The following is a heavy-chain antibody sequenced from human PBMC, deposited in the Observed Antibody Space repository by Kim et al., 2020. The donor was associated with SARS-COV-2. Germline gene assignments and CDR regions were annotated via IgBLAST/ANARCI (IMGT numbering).Heavy chain of an antibody. V-gene: IGHV3-21*01. CDR2: I. J-gene: IGHJ4*02. Sequence: IYYADSVKGRFTISRDNAKNSLYLQMNSLRAEDTAVYYCARALDLTFCDYWGQGTLVTVSS. D-gene: IGHD3-3*01. CDR3: ARALDLTFCDY.